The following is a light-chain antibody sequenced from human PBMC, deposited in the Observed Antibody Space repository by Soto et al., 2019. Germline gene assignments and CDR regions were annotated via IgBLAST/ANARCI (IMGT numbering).Light chain of an antibody. Sequence: IQMTQSPSSLSASVGDRVTITCRASQGISNNLAWYQQKPGKVPQLLIYGASTVQSGVPSRFSGSRSGTDFTLTISSLQPEDGATYYCQKYDSAPLTFGQGTKVEFK. CDR2: GAS. CDR1: QGISNN. CDR3: QKYDSAPLT. V-gene: IGKV1-27*01. J-gene: IGKJ1*01.